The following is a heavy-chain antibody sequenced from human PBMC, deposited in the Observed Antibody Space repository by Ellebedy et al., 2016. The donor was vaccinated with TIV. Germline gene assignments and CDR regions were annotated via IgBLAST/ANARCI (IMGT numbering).Heavy chain of an antibody. J-gene: IGHJ4*02. CDR1: GYTFSSYD. V-gene: IGHV1-8*01. Sequence: ASVKVSXXASGYTFSSYDINWVRQVSGQGLEWMGWMSPSSGKTGYAQKFKGRVTMTSNTSTSTAYLDLTSLRSEDTAVYYCARGDHYDPLDYWGQGTLVTVSS. CDR3: ARGDHYDPLDY. D-gene: IGHD3-3*01. CDR2: MSPSSGKT.